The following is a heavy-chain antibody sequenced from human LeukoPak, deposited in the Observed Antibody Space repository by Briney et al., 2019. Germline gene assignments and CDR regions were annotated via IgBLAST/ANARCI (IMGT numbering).Heavy chain of an antibody. CDR1: GGSISSSSYY. D-gene: IGHD6-19*01. V-gene: IGHV4-39*07. J-gene: IGHJ4*02. CDR3: ARGAGEKQWLTPWY. CDR2: IYYSGST. Sequence: SETLSLTCTVSGGSISSSSYYWGWIRQPPGKGLEWIGSIYYSGSTYYNPSLKSRVTISVDTSKNQFSLKLSSVTAADTAVYYCARGAGEKQWLTPWYWGQGTLVTVSS.